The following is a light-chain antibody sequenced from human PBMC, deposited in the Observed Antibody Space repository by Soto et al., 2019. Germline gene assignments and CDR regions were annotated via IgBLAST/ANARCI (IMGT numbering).Light chain of an antibody. Sequence: EIVLTQSPATLSLSPGERATLSCRASQSVISYLAWYQQKPDQVPRLLIYDTSNRATGIPARFSGSGSGTDFTLTISSLEPEDFAVYYCQQRYSWPPITFGQGTRLEIK. J-gene: IGKJ5*01. CDR1: QSVISY. CDR3: QQRYSWPPIT. CDR2: DTS. V-gene: IGKV3-11*01.